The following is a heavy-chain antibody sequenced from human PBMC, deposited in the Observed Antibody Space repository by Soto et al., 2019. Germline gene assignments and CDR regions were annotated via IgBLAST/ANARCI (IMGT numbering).Heavy chain of an antibody. D-gene: IGHD2-15*01. Sequence: ESGGGLVKPGGSLRLSCAASGFTFSDYYMSWIRQAPGKGLEWVSYISSSSSYTNYADSVKGRFTISRDNAKNSLYLQMNSLRAEDTAVYYCARRVVGSDFDYWGQGTLVTVSS. V-gene: IGHV3-11*06. CDR3: ARRVVGSDFDY. CDR1: GFTFSDYY. J-gene: IGHJ4*02. CDR2: ISSSSSYT.